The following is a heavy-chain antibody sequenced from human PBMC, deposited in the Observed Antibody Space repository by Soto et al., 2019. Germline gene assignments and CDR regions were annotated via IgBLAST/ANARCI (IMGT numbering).Heavy chain of an antibody. Sequence: GGSLRLSCAASGFTFSSYSMNWVRQAPGKGLEWVSYISSSSTIYYADSVKGRFTISRDNAKNSLYLQMNSLRDEDTAVYYCARAGDFAFDIWGQGTMVTVSS. CDR2: ISSSSTI. CDR3: ARAGDFAFDI. V-gene: IGHV3-48*02. J-gene: IGHJ3*02. CDR1: GFTFSSYS.